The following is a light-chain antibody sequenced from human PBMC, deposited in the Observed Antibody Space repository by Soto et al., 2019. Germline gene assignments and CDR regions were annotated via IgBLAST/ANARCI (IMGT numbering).Light chain of an antibody. V-gene: IGKV3-15*01. J-gene: IGKJ3*01. CDR1: PSVTSH. Sequence: EIVMTQSPATLSVSPGERATLSCRASPSVTSHLAWYQQKPGQAPRLLIYGESTRATGVPARFSGSGSGTEFTLTINRLEPEDCAVYYCLLFRGSPTFGPGSRVHI. CDR3: LLFRGSPT. CDR2: GES.